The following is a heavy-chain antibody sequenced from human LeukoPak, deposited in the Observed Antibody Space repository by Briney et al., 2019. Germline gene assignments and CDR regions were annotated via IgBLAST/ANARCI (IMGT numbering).Heavy chain of an antibody. V-gene: IGHV3-11*01. Sequence: GGSLRLSCAASGFTFSDYYMGWVRQAPGKGLEWVSYIDMSGTTIYYADSVKGRFTISRDNSKNTLYLQMNSLRAEDTAVYYCAKDTYYYDSSGYYYYFDYWGQGTLVTVSS. J-gene: IGHJ4*02. CDR2: IDMSGTTI. CDR3: AKDTYYYDSSGYYYYFDY. D-gene: IGHD3-22*01. CDR1: GFTFSDYY.